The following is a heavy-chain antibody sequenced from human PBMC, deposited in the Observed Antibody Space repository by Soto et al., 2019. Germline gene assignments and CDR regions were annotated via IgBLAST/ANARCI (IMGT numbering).Heavy chain of an antibody. J-gene: IGHJ4*02. CDR3: ARDLGNPYYFSY. V-gene: IGHV1-3*04. Sequence: GASVKVSCKASGYTFTTYAMHWVRQAPGQRLEWMGWINTANGNTKYSQKIQGRVTITRDTSASTAYMELSSLKSEDTAVFYCARDLGNPYYFSYWGQGTLVTVSS. CDR2: INTANGNT. D-gene: IGHD3-16*01. CDR1: GYTFTTYA.